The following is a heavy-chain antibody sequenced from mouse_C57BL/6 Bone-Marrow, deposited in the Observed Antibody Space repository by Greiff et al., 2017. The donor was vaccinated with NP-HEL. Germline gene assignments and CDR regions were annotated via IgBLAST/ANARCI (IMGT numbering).Heavy chain of an antibody. Sequence: DVHLVESGGGLVKPGGSLKLSCAASGFTFSSYAMSWVRQTPEKRLEWVATISDGGSYTYYPDNVKGRFTISRDNAKNNLYLQMSHLKSEDTAMYYCARAPVYYFDYWGQGTTLTVSS. CDR1: GFTFSSYA. CDR3: ARAPVYYFDY. V-gene: IGHV5-4*01. CDR2: ISDGGSYT. J-gene: IGHJ2*01.